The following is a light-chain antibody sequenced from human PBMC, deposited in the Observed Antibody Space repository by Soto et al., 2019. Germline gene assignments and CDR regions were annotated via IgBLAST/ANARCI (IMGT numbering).Light chain of an antibody. V-gene: IGKV3-20*01. Sequence: EIVLTQSPGTLSLSPGERATLSCRASQSVSSSYLAWYHQKPGQVPRLLIYGASSSATGIPDRFSGSGSGTDFTLTISRLEPEDFGVYYCQQYGSSPITFGQGTRLEIK. CDR3: QQYGSSPIT. CDR1: QSVSSSY. J-gene: IGKJ5*01. CDR2: GAS.